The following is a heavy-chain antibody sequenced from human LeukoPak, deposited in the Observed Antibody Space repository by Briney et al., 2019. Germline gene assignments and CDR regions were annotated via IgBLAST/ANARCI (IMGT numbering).Heavy chain of an antibody. CDR2: ISSSSSTI. Sequence: GGSLRLSCAASGFTFSSYSMNWVRQAPGKGLEWVSYISSSSSTIYYADSVKGRFTISRDNAKNTLYLQMNSLRAEDTAVYYCARGAQWLDVWGQGTLVTVSS. CDR1: GFTFSSYS. CDR3: ARGAQWLDV. J-gene: IGHJ4*02. D-gene: IGHD6-19*01. V-gene: IGHV3-48*01.